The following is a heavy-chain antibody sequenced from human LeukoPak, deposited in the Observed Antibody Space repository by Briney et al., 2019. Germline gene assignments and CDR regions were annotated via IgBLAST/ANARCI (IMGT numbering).Heavy chain of an antibody. Sequence: SQTLSLTCTVSGGSISSGSYYWSWIRQPAGKGLEWIGRIYTSGSTNYNPSLKSRVTISVDTSKNQFSLTLCSVTAADTAVYYCARESKYSGYPFDYWGQGTLVTVSS. CDR3: ARESKYSGYPFDY. CDR2: IYTSGST. V-gene: IGHV4-61*02. CDR1: GGSISSGSYY. J-gene: IGHJ4*02. D-gene: IGHD5-12*01.